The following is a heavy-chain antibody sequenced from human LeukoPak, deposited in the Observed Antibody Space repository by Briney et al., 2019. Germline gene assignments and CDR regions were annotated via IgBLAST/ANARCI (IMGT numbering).Heavy chain of an antibody. Sequence: GSLRLSCAASGFTFSSYGMHWVRQAPGKGLEWVAFIRYDGSNKYYADSVKGRFTISRDNSKNTLYLQMNSLRAEDTAVYYCAKAPGYSGYDPANYYYYYYMDVWGKGTTVTISS. CDR1: GFTFSSYG. D-gene: IGHD5-12*01. CDR2: IRYDGSNK. J-gene: IGHJ6*03. V-gene: IGHV3-30*02. CDR3: AKAPGYSGYDPANYYYYYYMDV.